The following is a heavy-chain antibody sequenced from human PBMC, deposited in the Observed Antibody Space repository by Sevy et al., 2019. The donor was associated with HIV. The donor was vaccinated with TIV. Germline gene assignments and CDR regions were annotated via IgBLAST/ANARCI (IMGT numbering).Heavy chain of an antibody. J-gene: IGHJ5*02. Sequence: ALVKVSCKASGYTFTGYYMHWVRQAPGQGLEWMGWINPNSGGTNYAQKFQGRVTMTRDTSIRTAYMELSRLRSDDTAVYYCARGFYYYDSSGYYWPWGQGTLVTVSS. CDR3: ARGFYYYDSSGYYWP. CDR1: GYTFTGYY. CDR2: INPNSGGT. D-gene: IGHD3-22*01. V-gene: IGHV1-2*02.